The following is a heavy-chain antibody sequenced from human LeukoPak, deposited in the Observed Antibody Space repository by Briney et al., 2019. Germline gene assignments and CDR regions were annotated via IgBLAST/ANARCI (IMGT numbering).Heavy chain of an antibody. CDR3: ARDRGHYTIIVAAATLDY. CDR1: GFTFSSYA. V-gene: IGHV3-74*03. J-gene: IGHJ4*02. D-gene: IGHD2-2*01. Sequence: GRSLRLSCAASGFTFSSYAMSWVRQAPGKGLVWISRINPDASRIKYADSVKGRFTISRDNAKNTLYLQMNRLRVEDTAMYFCARDRGHYTIIVAAATLDYWGRGTLVTVSS. CDR2: INPDASRI.